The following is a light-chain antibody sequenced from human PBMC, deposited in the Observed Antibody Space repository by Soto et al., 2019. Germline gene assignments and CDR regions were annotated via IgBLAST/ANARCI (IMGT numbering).Light chain of an antibody. J-gene: IGKJ2*01. Sequence: EIAMTQSPATLSVSPGQRATISCRASQNVNSNLAWYQQKPGHAPSLLMYNVSTRATGFPARFSGSGSGTELTITISSLQSEDSAIYYCQQYNTLNTFGQGTKLEIK. CDR3: QQYNTLNT. CDR2: NVS. CDR1: QNVNSN. V-gene: IGKV3-15*01.